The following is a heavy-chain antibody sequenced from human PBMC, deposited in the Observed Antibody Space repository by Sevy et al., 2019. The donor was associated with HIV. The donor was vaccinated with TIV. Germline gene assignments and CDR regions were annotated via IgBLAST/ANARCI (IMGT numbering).Heavy chain of an antibody. CDR2: INWMGVGI. Sequence: GGSLRLSCTDSGFNFNDYAMHWVRQVPGKGLEWVSGINWMGVGIGDAASVRGRFSISRDKAENSLYLNMNSLRREDTAFYYGAKDLSRGGTGTTRYYWGQGILVTVSS. J-gene: IGHJ4*02. CDR1: GFNFNDYA. V-gene: IGHV3-9*01. CDR3: AKDLSRGGTGTTRYY. D-gene: IGHD1-7*01.